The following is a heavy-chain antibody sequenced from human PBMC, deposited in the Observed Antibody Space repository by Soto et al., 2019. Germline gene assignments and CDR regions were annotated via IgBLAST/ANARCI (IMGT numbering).Heavy chain of an antibody. V-gene: IGHV3-21*01. J-gene: IGHJ5*02. CDR2: ISSSSSYI. Sequence: GGSLRLSCAASGFTFSSYSMNWVRQAPGKGLEWVSSISSSSSYIYYADSVKGRFTISRDNAKNSLYLQMNSLRAEDTAVYYCARDGLTVTTGFWFDPWGQGTLVTVSS. D-gene: IGHD4-4*01. CDR1: GFTFSSYS. CDR3: ARDGLTVTTGFWFDP.